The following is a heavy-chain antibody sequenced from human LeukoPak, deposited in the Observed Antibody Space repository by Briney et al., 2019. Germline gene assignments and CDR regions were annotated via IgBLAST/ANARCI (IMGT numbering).Heavy chain of an antibody. D-gene: IGHD3-22*01. CDR2: IYHSGST. J-gene: IGHJ5*02. CDR3: ARGDYYDSSGYYYTGKGWFDP. V-gene: IGHV4-4*02. CDR1: GGSISSSNW. Sequence: PSETLSLTCAVSGGSISSSNWWSWVRQPPGKGLEWIGEIYHSGSTNYNPSLKSRVTISVDKSKNQFSLKLSSVTAADTAVYYCARGDYYDSSGYYYTGKGWFDPWGQGTLVTVSS.